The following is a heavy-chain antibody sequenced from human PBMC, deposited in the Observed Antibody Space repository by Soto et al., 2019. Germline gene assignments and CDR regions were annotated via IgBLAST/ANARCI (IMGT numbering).Heavy chain of an antibody. D-gene: IGHD3-3*01. CDR1: GGSISSGYYY. Sequence: PSETLSLTCSVSGGSISSGYYYWSWIRQPPGKGLEWIGNIYYSGNTYYNPSLKSRLIISIDTSKNQFSLKVGSVTAADTAVYYCARELRFLEWSQGYYYYGMDVWGQGTTVTVSS. J-gene: IGHJ6*02. CDR3: ARELRFLEWSQGYYYYGMDV. V-gene: IGHV4-30-4*01. CDR2: IYYSGNT.